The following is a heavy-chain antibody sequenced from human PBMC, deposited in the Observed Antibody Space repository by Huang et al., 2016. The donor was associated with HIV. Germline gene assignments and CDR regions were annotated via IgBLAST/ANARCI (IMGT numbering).Heavy chain of an antibody. Sequence: LVQSGPQARKPGSSVRISCETSGYTFTAYILHWFRQAPGRGLEWMGWFKPKFGSVNYYRSCQGRITITRHIYSESAFLDLTGMGFDETAVYYCARVRLYAGSSLRLDPWGQGTRVSVSS. CDR1: GYTFTAYI. V-gene: IGHV1-2*02. CDR2: FKPKFGSV. CDR3: ARVRLYAGSSLRLDP. D-gene: IGHD2-2*01. J-gene: IGHJ4*03.